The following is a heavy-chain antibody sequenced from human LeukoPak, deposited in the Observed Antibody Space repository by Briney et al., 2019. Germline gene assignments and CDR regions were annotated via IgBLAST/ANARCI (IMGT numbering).Heavy chain of an antibody. CDR1: GFTFSTYS. CDR3: VRQYCSSTSCSVSDY. J-gene: IGHJ4*02. CDR2: ISSSSSSI. D-gene: IGHD2-2*01. Sequence: GGSLRLSCAASGFTFSTYSMNWVRQAPGKGLEWVSSISSSSSSIYYADSVKGLFTISRDNAKDSLHLQMNSLRAEDTAVYYCVRQYCSSTSCSVSDYWGQGTPVTVSS. V-gene: IGHV3-21*01.